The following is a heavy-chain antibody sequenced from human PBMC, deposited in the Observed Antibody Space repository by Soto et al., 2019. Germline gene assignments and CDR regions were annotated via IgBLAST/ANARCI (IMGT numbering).Heavy chain of an antibody. CDR1: GFTFSSYW. CDR3: VRDDFGLRIDY. Sequence: EVQLVESGGGLVQPGGSLRLSCAASGFTFSSYWMHWVRQTPEKGLVWVSHIDSDGSSTTYADSVKGRFTISRDNAKNTLYLQMNSLRAEDTAVYYCVRDDFGLRIDYWGLGTLVTVSA. CDR2: IDSDGSST. V-gene: IGHV3-74*01. D-gene: IGHD3-16*01. J-gene: IGHJ4*02.